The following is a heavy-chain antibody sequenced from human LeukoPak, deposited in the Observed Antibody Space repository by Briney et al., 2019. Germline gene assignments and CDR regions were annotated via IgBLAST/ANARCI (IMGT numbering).Heavy chain of an antibody. V-gene: IGHV4-39*07. CDR3: ARRPPGDYYDTSEKAFDI. J-gene: IGHJ3*02. D-gene: IGHD3-22*01. CDR1: GGSISSSSYY. CDR2: IYYSGST. Sequence: SETLSLTCTVSGGSISSSSYYWGWIRQPPGKGLEWIGSIYYSGSTYYNPSLKSRVTISVDTSKNQFSLKLSSVTAADTAVYYCARRPPGDYYDTSEKAFDIWGQGTMVTVSS.